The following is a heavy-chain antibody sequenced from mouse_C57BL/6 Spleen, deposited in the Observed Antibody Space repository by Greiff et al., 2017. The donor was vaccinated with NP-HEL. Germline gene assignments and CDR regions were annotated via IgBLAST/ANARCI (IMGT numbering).Heavy chain of an antibody. V-gene: IGHV1-80*01. Sequence: LLESGAELVKPGASVKISCKASGYAFSSYWMNWVKQRPGKGLEWIGQIYPGDGDTNYNGKFKGKATLTADKSSSTAYMQLSSLTSEDSAVYFCARGGTVVAPNAMDDWGQGASVTVAS. D-gene: IGHD1-1*01. J-gene: IGHJ4*01. CDR3: ARGGTVVAPNAMDD. CDR1: GYAFSSYW. CDR2: IYPGDGDT.